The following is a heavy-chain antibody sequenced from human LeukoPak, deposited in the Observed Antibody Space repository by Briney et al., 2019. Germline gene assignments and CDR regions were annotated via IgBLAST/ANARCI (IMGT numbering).Heavy chain of an antibody. V-gene: IGHV4-4*07. CDR1: GGSISSYY. D-gene: IGHD3-22*01. CDR3: ARDGYYFDSSGYYF. J-gene: IGHJ4*02. Sequence: PSETLSLTCTVSGGSISSYYWSWIRQPAGKGLEWIGHIHTSGNTNYNPSLKSRVTMSVDTSKNQFSLKLRSVTAADTAVYYCARDGYYFDSSGYYFWGQGTLVTVSS. CDR2: IHTSGNT.